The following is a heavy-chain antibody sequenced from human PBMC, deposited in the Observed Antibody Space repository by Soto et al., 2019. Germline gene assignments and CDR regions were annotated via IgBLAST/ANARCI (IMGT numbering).Heavy chain of an antibody. CDR1: GGSISSDY. V-gene: IGHV4-59*01. D-gene: IGHD4-4*01. CDR3: AREDSKYGRYYGMDV. CDR2: IYYSGST. Sequence: PSETLSLTYTVSGGSISSDYWSWIRQPPGKGLEWVGYIYYSGSTKYNPSLKSRVTISVDTSKRQFSLKVSSVTAADTAVYYCAREDSKYGRYYGMDVWGQGTTVTVSS. J-gene: IGHJ6*02.